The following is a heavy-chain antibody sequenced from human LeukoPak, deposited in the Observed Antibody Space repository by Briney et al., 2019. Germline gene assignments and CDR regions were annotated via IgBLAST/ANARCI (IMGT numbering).Heavy chain of an antibody. CDR1: GYTFTSYG. Sequence: PVASVKVSCKASGYTFTSYGISWVRQAPGQGLEWMGWISAYNGNTNYAQKLQGRVTMTTDTSTGTAYMELRSLRSDDTAVYYCARDRRSGSYYWFDPWGQGTLVTVSS. D-gene: IGHD1-26*01. CDR2: ISAYNGNT. J-gene: IGHJ5*02. V-gene: IGHV1-18*01. CDR3: ARDRRSGSYYWFDP.